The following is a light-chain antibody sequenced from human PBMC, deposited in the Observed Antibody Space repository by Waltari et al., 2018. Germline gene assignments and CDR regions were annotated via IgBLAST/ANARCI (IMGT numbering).Light chain of an antibody. CDR3: QQSYSTPPET. J-gene: IGKJ1*01. V-gene: IGKV1-39*01. CDR1: QSISSY. Sequence: DIQMTQSPSSLSASVGDRVTITCRASQSISSYLNWYQQKPGKVPKLLIYAASSLQSGVPSRFSGSGSGTDFTLTISSLQPEDFATYYCQQSYSTPPETFGQGTKVEIK. CDR2: AAS.